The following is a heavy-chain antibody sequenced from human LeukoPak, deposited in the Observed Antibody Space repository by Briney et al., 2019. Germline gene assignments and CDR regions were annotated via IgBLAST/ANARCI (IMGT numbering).Heavy chain of an antibody. D-gene: IGHD3-10*01. CDR1: GYTFTSYG. V-gene: IGHV1-18*01. CDR3: ARRGYGSGATWGYCYYMDV. Sequence: ASVKVSCKASGYTFTSYGISWVRQAPGQGLEWMGWISAYNGNTNYAQRLQGRVTMTTDTSTSTAYMELRSLRSDDTAVYYCARRGYGSGATWGYCYYMDVWGKGTTVTVSS. J-gene: IGHJ6*03. CDR2: ISAYNGNT.